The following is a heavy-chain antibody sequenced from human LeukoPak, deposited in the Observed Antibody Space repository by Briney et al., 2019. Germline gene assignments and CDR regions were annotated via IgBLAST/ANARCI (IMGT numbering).Heavy chain of an antibody. Sequence: PGGSLRLSCAGSGFTFRSYWMGWVRQSPGKGLEWVSSISSSSSYIYYADSVKGRFTISRDNAKNSLYLQMNSLRAEDTAVYYCARATWDPNYYYYMDVWGKGTTVTISS. V-gene: IGHV3-21*01. J-gene: IGHJ6*03. CDR1: GFTFRSYW. CDR3: ARATWDPNYYYYMDV. D-gene: IGHD1-26*01. CDR2: ISSSSSYI.